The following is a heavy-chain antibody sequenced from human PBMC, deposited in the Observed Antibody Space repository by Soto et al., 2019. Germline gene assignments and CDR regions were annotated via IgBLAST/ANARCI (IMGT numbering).Heavy chain of an antibody. D-gene: IGHD1-1*01. V-gene: IGHV4-59*06. CDR3: SSPRGHSANNWVQFDY. J-gene: IGHJ4*02. CDR2: IHSSGYT. CDR1: GGSISSYY. Sequence: PSETLSLTCTVSGGSISSYYWSWIRQPPGKGLEWIGYIHSSGYTYYNPSLKSRVTMSLDTSKNEFSLKLASLTAADTAVYYCSSPRGHSANNWVQFDYWGQGTLVTVSS.